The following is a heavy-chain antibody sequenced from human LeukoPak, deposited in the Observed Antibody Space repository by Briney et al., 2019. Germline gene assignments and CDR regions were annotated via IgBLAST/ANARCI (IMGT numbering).Heavy chain of an antibody. CDR2: INHSGGST. CDR1: GYTFTSYY. D-gene: IGHD3-3*01. J-gene: IGHJ4*02. V-gene: IGHV1-46*01. CDR3: ARGQANDFWSCYCLGDY. Sequence: ASVKVSCKASGYTFTSYYMHWVRQAPGHGLEWMGIINHSGGSTSYAQKFQGRVTMTRDTSTSTVYMELSSLRSEDTAVYYCARGQANDFWSCYCLGDYWGQGTLVTVSS.